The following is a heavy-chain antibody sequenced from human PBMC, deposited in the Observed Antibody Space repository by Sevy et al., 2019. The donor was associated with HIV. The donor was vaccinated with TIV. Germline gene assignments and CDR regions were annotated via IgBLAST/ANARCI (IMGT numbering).Heavy chain of an antibody. CDR3: AKDNDAAGTDY. V-gene: IGHV3-30*18. J-gene: IGHJ4*02. Sequence: GGSLRLSCAASGFTFSSYGMHWVRQAPGKGLEWVAVISYDGSNKYYADSVKGRFTISRENSKNTLYLQMNSLGAEDRAVYYCAKDNDAAGTDYWGQGTLVTVSS. CDR2: ISYDGSNK. CDR1: GFTFSSYG. D-gene: IGHD6-13*01.